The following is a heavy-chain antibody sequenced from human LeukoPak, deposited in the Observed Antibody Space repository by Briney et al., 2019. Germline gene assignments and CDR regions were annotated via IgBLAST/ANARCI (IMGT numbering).Heavy chain of an antibody. CDR1: GYTFTSYG. D-gene: IGHD3-22*01. CDR3: ARPLFTYDSSGYYLDY. J-gene: IGHJ4*02. Sequence: GASVKVSCKASGYTFTSYGISWVRQAPGQGLEWMGWISAYNGNTNYAQKLQGRVTMTTDTSTSTAYMELRSLRSDDTAVYYCARPLFTYDSSGYYLDYWGQGTLVTVSS. V-gene: IGHV1-18*01. CDR2: ISAYNGNT.